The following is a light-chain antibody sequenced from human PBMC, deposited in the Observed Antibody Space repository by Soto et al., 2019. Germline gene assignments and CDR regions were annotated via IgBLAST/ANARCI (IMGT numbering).Light chain of an antibody. Sequence: QSALTQPASVSGSPGQSITISCTGTSSDVGGYNYVSWYQQHPGKAPKLMIYDVSNRPSGVSNRFSGSKSGNTASLTLSGVPAEDEGDYYCSSYTSSSTVVFGGGTKLTVL. CDR2: DVS. CDR3: SSYTSSSTVV. CDR1: SSDVGGYNY. V-gene: IGLV2-14*01. J-gene: IGLJ2*01.